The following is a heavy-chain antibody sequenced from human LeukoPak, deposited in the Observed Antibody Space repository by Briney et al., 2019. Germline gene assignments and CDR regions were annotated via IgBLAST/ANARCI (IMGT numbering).Heavy chain of an antibody. CDR2: IIPIFGTA. CDR3: ARCSKYYGSGSYGYYYYYMDV. CDR1: GGTFISYA. V-gene: IGHV1-69*06. D-gene: IGHD3-10*01. Sequence: ASVKVSCKASGGTFISYAISWVRQAPGQGLEWMGGIIPIFGTANYAQKFQGRVTITADKSTSTAYMELSSLRSEDTAVYYCARCSKYYGSGSYGYYYYYMDVWGKGTTVTVSS. J-gene: IGHJ6*03.